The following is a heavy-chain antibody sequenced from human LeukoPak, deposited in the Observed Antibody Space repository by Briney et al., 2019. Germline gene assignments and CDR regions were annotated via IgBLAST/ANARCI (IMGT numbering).Heavy chain of an antibody. CDR2: IYYSGST. V-gene: IGHV4-59*01. CDR3: ARVIRKQQLVLGWFDP. D-gene: IGHD6-13*01. Sequence: PSETLSLTCTVSGGSISSYYWSWIRQPPGKGLEWIGYIYYSGSTNYNPSLKSRVTISVDASKNQFSLKLSSVTAADTAVYHCARVIRKQQLVLGWFDPWGQGTLVTVSS. CDR1: GGSISSYY. J-gene: IGHJ5*02.